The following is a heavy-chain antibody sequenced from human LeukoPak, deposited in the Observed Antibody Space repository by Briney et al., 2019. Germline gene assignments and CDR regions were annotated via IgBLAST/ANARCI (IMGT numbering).Heavy chain of an antibody. CDR1: GFTFSSYS. CDR2: ISSSSTI. Sequence: PGGSLRLSCAASGFTFSSYSMNWVRQAPGKGLEWVSYISSSSTIYYADSVKGRFTISRDNAKNSLYLQMNSLRAGDTAVYYCASFSGSYHSFDYWGQGTLVTVSS. J-gene: IGHJ4*02. D-gene: IGHD1-26*01. V-gene: IGHV3-48*01. CDR3: ASFSGSYHSFDY.